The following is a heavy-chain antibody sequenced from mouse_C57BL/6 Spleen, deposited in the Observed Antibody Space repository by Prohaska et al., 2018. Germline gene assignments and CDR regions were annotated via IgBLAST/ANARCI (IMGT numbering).Heavy chain of an antibody. CDR2: INPYNGGT. CDR3: ARRYYYGSSLYAMDY. V-gene: IGHV1-19*01. Sequence: HGKSLEWIGVINPYNGGTSYNQKFKGKATLTVDKSSSTAYMELNSLTSEDSAVYYCARRYYYGSSLYAMDYWGQGTSVTVSS. J-gene: IGHJ4*01. D-gene: IGHD1-1*01.